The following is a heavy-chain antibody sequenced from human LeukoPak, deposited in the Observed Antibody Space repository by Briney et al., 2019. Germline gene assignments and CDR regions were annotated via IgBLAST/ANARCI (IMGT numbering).Heavy chain of an antibody. V-gene: IGHV4-59*11. J-gene: IGHJ4*02. CDR1: GGSISSHY. Sequence: SETLSLTCTVSGGSISSHYWSWIRQPPGKGLEWIGYFYYSGSTNYNPSLKSRVTITVDTSKTQFSLKLSSVPAADTAVYYCARVGVLRYFDWLSGMYYFDYWGQGTLVTVSS. D-gene: IGHD3-9*01. CDR2: FYYSGST. CDR3: ARVGVLRYFDWLSGMYYFDY.